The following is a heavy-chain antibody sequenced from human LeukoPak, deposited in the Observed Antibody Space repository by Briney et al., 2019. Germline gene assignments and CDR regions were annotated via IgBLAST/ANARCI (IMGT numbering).Heavy chain of an antibody. CDR3: ARERNYYDSSGYYAAEGFDY. J-gene: IGHJ4*02. CDR1: GFTFSSNY. CDR2: IYSGGST. Sequence: GGSLRLSCAASGFTFSSNYMSWVRQAPGKGLEWVSVIYSGGSTYYADSVKDRFTISRDNSKNTLYLQMNSLRAEDTAVYYCARERNYYDSSGYYAAEGFDYWGQGTLVTVSS. V-gene: IGHV3-66*01. D-gene: IGHD3-22*01.